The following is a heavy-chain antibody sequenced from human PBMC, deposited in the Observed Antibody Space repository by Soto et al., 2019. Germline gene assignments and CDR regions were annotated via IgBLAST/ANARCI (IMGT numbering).Heavy chain of an antibody. J-gene: IGHJ6*03. CDR2: FGGSGGT. Sequence: EVQVLESGGGLVQPGGSLRLSYVGSGFIFSNYAMAWVRQAPGKGLEWVSGFGGSGGTYYADSVKGRYTISRDNSKNTLYLQMNSLRVEDTAVYYCAKSQSSLYYMDVWGKGTAVTVSS. CDR1: GFIFSNYA. CDR3: AKSQSSLYYMDV. V-gene: IGHV3-23*01.